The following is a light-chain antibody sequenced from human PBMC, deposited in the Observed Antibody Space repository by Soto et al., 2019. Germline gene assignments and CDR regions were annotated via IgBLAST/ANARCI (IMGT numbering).Light chain of an antibody. CDR2: AAS. CDR1: QSISSY. CDR3: QQSYSIRTWT. J-gene: IGKJ1*01. V-gene: IGKV1-39*01. Sequence: DIQMTQSPSSLSASVGARVPITCRASQSISSYLNWYQQKPGKAPKLLIYAASSLQSGVPSRFSGSGSGTDFTLTINSLQPEDFGTYYCQQSYSIRTWTFGQGTKVDIK.